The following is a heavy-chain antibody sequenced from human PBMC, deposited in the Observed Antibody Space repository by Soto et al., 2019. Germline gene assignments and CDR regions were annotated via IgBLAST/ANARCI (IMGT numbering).Heavy chain of an antibody. Sequence: ASVKVSCKASGYTFPSYGISWVRQAPGQGLEWMGWISAYNGNTNYAQKLQGRVTMTTDTSTSTDYMELRSLRSDDTAVYYCATMADTMVRGVIILTPPEHWGQGTLVTVSS. J-gene: IGHJ4*02. D-gene: IGHD3-10*01. CDR3: ATMADTMVRGVIILTPPEH. CDR1: GYTFPSYG. V-gene: IGHV1-18*01. CDR2: ISAYNGNT.